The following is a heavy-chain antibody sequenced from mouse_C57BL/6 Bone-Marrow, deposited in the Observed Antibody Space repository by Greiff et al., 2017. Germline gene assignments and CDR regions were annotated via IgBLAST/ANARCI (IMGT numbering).Heavy chain of an antibody. CDR2: IYPGGGYT. CDR1: GYTFTNYW. V-gene: IGHV1-63*01. Sequence: VMLVESGAELVRPGTSVKMSCKASGYTFTNYWIGWAKQRPGHGLEWIGDIYPGGGYTNYNEKFKGKATLTADKSSSTAYMQFSSLTSEDSAIYYCAIFDPYPGFDYWGQGTTLTVSS. J-gene: IGHJ2*01. CDR3: AIFDPYPGFDY.